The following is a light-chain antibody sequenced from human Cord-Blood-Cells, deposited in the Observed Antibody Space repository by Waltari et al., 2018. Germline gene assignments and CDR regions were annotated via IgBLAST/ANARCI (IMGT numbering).Light chain of an antibody. J-gene: IGKJ4*01. V-gene: IGKV3-11*01. CDR1: QRVSSY. CDR3: QQRSNWPLT. CDR2: DAS. Sequence: EIVLTQSPATLSLSPGARATLSCRASQRVSSYLAWYQQKPGQAPRLLIYDASNRATGIPARCSGSGAGTDVTLTISSLEPEDFAVYYCQQRSNWPLTFGGGTKVEIK.